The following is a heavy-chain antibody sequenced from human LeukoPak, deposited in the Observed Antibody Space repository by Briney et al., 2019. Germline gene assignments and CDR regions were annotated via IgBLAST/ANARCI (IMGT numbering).Heavy chain of an antibody. CDR1: GYTLTELS. J-gene: IGHJ3*02. D-gene: IGHD1-7*01. V-gene: IGHV1-24*01. Sequence: ASVKVSCKVSGYTLTELSMHWVRQAPGKGLEWMGGFDPEDGETIYAQKFQGRVTMTEDTSTDTAYMELSSLRSEDTAVYYCATTRPYNWNYLDAFDIWGQGTMVTVSS. CDR2: FDPEDGET. CDR3: ATTRPYNWNYLDAFDI.